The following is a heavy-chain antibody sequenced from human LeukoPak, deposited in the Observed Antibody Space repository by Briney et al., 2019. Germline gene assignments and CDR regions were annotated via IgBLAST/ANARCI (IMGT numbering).Heavy chain of an antibody. J-gene: IGHJ4*02. V-gene: IGHV3-7*01. CDR2: IKTDGGER. D-gene: IGHD7-27*01. CDR1: GFSFNNYW. CDR3: ARDYVWGSPESDY. Sequence: GGSLRLSCVASGFSFNNYWMSWFRQAPGKGLEWVGNIKTDGGERYYVDSVRGRFTISRDNAKNSLYLQMNSLGAEDTAVYYCARDYVWGSPESDYWGQGTLVTVSS.